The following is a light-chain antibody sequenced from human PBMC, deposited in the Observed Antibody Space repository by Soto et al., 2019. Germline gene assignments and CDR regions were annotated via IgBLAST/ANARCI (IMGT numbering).Light chain of an antibody. V-gene: IGLV1-40*01. CDR2: GNS. Sequence: QSVLTQPPSVSGAPGQRVTISCNESSSNIGAGYDVHWYQQLPGTAPKLLIYGNSNRPSGVPNRFSGSKSGTSASLAITGLQAEYEADYYCQSYDSSLSGFWVFGGGTKLTVL. CDR3: QSYDSSLSGFWV. J-gene: IGLJ3*02. CDR1: SSNIGAGYD.